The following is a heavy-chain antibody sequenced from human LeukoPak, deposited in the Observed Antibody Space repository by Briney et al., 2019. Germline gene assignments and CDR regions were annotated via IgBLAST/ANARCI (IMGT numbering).Heavy chain of an antibody. CDR1: GGSISSSSYY. D-gene: IGHD4-17*01. CDR3: ARHRGDYGDYVLAGYYYYMDV. V-gene: IGHV4-39*01. J-gene: IGHJ6*03. CDR2: IYYSGST. Sequence: SETLSLTCTVSGGSISSSSYYWGWIRQPPGKGLEWIGSIYYSGSTYYNPSLKSRVTISVDTSKNQFSLKLSSVTAADTAVYYCARHRGDYGDYVLAGYYYYMDVWGKGTTVTISS.